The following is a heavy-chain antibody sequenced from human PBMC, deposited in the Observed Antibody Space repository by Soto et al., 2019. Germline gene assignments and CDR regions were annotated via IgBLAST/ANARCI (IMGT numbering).Heavy chain of an antibody. CDR1: GFTFSSYS. CDR2: ISSSSSTI. CDR3: ARERYYFP. V-gene: IGHV3-48*01. Sequence: EVPLVESGGGLVQPGGSLRLSCAASGFTFSSYSMNWVRQAPGKGLEWVSYISSSSSTIYYADSVKGRFTISRDNAKNSLYLQMNSLRAEDTAVYYCARERYYFPWGQGTLVTVSS. J-gene: IGHJ5*02. D-gene: IGHD3-10*01.